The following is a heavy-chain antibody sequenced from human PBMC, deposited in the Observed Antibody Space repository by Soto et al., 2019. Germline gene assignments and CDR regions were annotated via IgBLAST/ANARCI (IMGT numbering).Heavy chain of an antibody. V-gene: IGHV3-23*01. CDR3: AKAAEILTGYVVDAFDI. J-gene: IGHJ3*02. CDR1: GFTFSSYA. D-gene: IGHD3-9*01. Sequence: GGSLRLSCAASGFTFSSYAMSWVRQAPGKGLEWVSAISGSGGSTYYADSVKGRFTISRDNSKNTLYLQMNSLRAEDTAVYYCAKAAEILTGYVVDAFDIWGQGTMVTVSS. CDR2: ISGSGGST.